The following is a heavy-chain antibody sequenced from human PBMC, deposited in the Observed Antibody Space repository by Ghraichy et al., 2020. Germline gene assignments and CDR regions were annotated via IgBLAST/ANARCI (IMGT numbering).Heavy chain of an antibody. D-gene: IGHD6-19*01. CDR3: ARDFIAVAGTSYYYYYGMDV. J-gene: IGHJ6*02. CDR1: GGSISSYY. Sequence: SETLSLTCTVSGGSISSYYWSWIRQPPGKGLEWIGYIYYSGSTNYNPSLKSRVTISVDTSKNQFSLKLSSVTAADTAVYYCARDFIAVAGTSYYYYYGMDVWGQGTTVTVAS. CDR2: IYYSGST. V-gene: IGHV4-59*01.